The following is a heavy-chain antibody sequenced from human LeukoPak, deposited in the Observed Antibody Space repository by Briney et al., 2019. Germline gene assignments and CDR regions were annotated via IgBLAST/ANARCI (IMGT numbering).Heavy chain of an antibody. CDR3: AKDRCSSTSCLDYYYYYMDV. Sequence: PGGSLRLSCAASGFTFSSYGMHWVRQAPGKGLEWVAFIRYDGSNKYYADSVKGRFTISRDNSKNTLYLQMDSLRAEDTAVYYCAKDRCSSTSCLDYYYYYMDVWGKGTTVTVSS. CDR1: GFTFSSYG. J-gene: IGHJ6*03. V-gene: IGHV3-30*02. CDR2: IRYDGSNK. D-gene: IGHD2-2*01.